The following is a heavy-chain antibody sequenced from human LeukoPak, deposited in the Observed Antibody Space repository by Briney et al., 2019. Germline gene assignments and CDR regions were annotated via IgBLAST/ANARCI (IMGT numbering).Heavy chain of an antibody. V-gene: IGHV3-23*01. J-gene: IGHJ4*02. D-gene: IGHD1-14*01. Sequence: PGGSLRLSCAASGFTFSSHAMSWVRQAPGKGLEWVSAISGSGGRTSYADSVKGRFTISRDNSKNKLYLQIDSRRADDTALYDCGKTVSRRYPNHSYWGQGTLAT. CDR2: ISGSGGRT. CDR3: GKTVSRRYPNHSY. CDR1: GFTFSSHA.